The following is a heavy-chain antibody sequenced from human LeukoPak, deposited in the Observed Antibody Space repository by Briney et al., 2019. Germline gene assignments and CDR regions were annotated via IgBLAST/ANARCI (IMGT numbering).Heavy chain of an antibody. CDR1: GFPFSSYG. Sequence: PGGSLRLSCAASGFPFSSYGMDWVRQAPGRGLEWVAIITYDGSKKYYADSVKGRFTISRDNSKNTLYLQMNSLRAEDTAVYYCAKDRLLWFGESCFQHWGQGTLVTVSS. J-gene: IGHJ1*01. V-gene: IGHV3-30*18. CDR3: AKDRLLWFGESCFQH. CDR2: ITYDGSKK. D-gene: IGHD3-10*01.